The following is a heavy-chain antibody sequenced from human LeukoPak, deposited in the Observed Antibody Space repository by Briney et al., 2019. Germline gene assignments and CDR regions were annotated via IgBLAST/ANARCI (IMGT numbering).Heavy chain of an antibody. Sequence: GGSLRLSYAASGFTFSSYTMNWVRQAPGKGLEWVSSITSSSIYTYYADSVKGRFTISRDNAKNSLYLEMNSLRAEDTAVYYCAKSGYNRFDYWGQGTRVTVSS. CDR2: ITSSSIYT. CDR1: GFTFSSYT. J-gene: IGHJ4*02. D-gene: IGHD5-24*01. CDR3: AKSGYNRFDY. V-gene: IGHV3-21*01.